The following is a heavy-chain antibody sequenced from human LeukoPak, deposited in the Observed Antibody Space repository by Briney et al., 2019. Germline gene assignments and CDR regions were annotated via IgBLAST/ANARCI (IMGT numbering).Heavy chain of an antibody. D-gene: IGHD2-2*01. CDR1: GFNFSSLA. V-gene: IGHV3-30-3*01. CDR2: ISYDGSNK. J-gene: IGHJ6*02. Sequence: GGSLRLSCAASGFNFSSLAMHCVRQAPGKTLEWVALISYDGSNKDYADFVTGRFTISRDNSKNTLWLQMNSLRAEDTAVYYCAREYCSSSSCKDMDVWGQGTTVTVSS. CDR3: AREYCSSSSCKDMDV.